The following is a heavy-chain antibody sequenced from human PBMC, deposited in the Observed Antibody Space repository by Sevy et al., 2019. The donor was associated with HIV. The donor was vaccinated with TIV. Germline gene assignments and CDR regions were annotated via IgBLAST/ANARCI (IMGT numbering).Heavy chain of an antibody. CDR3: TTDAWLLPGLNH. J-gene: IGHJ5*02. CDR1: GFTFSNAW. V-gene: IGHV3-15*07. CDR2: IKSKTDGGTT. D-gene: IGHD3-22*01. Sequence: GGSLRLSCAASGFTFSNAWMNWVRQAPGKGLEWVGRIKSKTDGGTTDYAAPVKGRSTIYRDDSKNTLYLQMNSLKTEATAVYYCTTDAWLLPGLNHWGQGTLVPVSS.